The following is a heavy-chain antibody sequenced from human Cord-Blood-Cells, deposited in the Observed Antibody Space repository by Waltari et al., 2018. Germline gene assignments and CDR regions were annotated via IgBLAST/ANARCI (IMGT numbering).Heavy chain of an antibody. V-gene: IGHV3-30*18. CDR3: AKDWYSSSSFDY. D-gene: IGHD6-6*01. J-gene: IGHJ4*02. CDR2: ISYDGSNK. CDR1: GFTFSSYG. Sequence: QVQLVGSGGCVVQPGRSLRLPCAASGFTFSSYGLHWVRPAPGKGLEWVAVISYDGSNKYYADSVKGRFTISRDNSKNTLYLQMNSLRAEDTAVYYCAKDWYSSSSFDYWGQGTLVTVSS.